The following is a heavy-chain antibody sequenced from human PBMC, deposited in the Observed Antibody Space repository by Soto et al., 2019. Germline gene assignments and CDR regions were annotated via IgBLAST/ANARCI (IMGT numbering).Heavy chain of an antibody. CDR2: IDHSGGT. D-gene: IGHD4-17*01. Sequence: WTWIRQPPGKGLEWIGEIDHSGGTNYNPSLKSRVTISVDTSKKQFSLKMNSVSAADTALYYCARSHIRWDNWFDPWGQGTLVTVSS. V-gene: IGHV4-34*01. J-gene: IGHJ5*02. CDR3: ARSHIRWDNWFDP.